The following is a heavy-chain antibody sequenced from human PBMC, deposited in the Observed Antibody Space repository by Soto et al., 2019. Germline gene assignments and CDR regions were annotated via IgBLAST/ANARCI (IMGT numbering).Heavy chain of an antibody. CDR1: GYSFSSCW. V-gene: IGHV5-51*01. CDR3: ARLLLSRVDFDP. CDR2: INPTDSDT. D-gene: IGHD3-16*02. Sequence: GESLKISCEASGYSFSSCWIGWVRQMPGKGLEWMAIINPTDSDTRYSPSFRGQVTISANKSISTAYLQWSSLKASDTAMYYCARLLLSRVDFDPWGQGTLVTVSS. J-gene: IGHJ5*02.